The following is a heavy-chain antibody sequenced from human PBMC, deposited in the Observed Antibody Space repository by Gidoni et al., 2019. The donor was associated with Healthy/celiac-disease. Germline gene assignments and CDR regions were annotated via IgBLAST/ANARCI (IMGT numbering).Heavy chain of an antibody. V-gene: IGHV1-18*01. J-gene: IGHJ4*02. Sequence: QVQLVQSGAEVKKPAASVKVSCKASGYTFTSYGISWVRQAPGQEPEWMGWISAYNGNTNYAQKLQGRVTMTTDTSTSTAYMELRSLRSDDTAVYYCARDDRGSSLWGHFDYWGQGTLVTVSS. D-gene: IGHD1-26*01. CDR2: ISAYNGNT. CDR1: GYTFTSYG. CDR3: ARDDRGSSLWGHFDY.